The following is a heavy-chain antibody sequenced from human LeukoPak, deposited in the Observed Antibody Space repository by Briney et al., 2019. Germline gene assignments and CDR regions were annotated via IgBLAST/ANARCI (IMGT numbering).Heavy chain of an antibody. D-gene: IGHD5-18*01. CDR2: INHSGST. Sequence: PSETLSLTCTVYGGSFSVYYWSWIRQPPGKGLEWIGEINHSGSTNYNPSLKSRVTISVDTSKNQFSLKLSSVTAADTAVYYCARAGDGYSYGFDYWGQGTLVTVSS. CDR1: GGSFSVYY. J-gene: IGHJ4*02. CDR3: ARAGDGYSYGFDY. V-gene: IGHV4-34*01.